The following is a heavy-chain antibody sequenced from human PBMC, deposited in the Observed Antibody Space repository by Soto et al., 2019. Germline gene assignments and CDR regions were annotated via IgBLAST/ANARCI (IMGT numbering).Heavy chain of an antibody. CDR1: GFTFTNAW. CDR2: IKSKTDGGTI. Sequence: EVRLVESGGGLVKPGGSLRLSCAASGFTFTNAWMTWVRQGPGKGLEWVGRIKSKTDGGTIDYAAPVKGRFTISRDDSKNTLYLQMNSLKTEDTAVYYCTTGPNLRPLAAFDIWGQGTVVTVSS. V-gene: IGHV3-15*01. CDR3: TTGPNLRPLAAFDI. J-gene: IGHJ3*02.